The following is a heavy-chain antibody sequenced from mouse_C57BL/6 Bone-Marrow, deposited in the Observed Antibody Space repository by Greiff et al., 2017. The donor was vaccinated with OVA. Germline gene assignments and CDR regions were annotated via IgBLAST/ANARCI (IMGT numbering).Heavy chain of an antibody. CDR1: GFTFSSYG. CDR2: ISSGGSYT. CDR3: ARSPYYYGSRGYFDY. D-gene: IGHD1-1*01. J-gene: IGHJ2*01. V-gene: IGHV5-6*01. Sequence: EVQRVESGGDLVKPGGSLTLSCAASGFTFSSYGMSWVRQTPDKRLEWVATISSGGSYTYYPDSVKGRFTISRDNAKNTLYLQMSSLKSEDTAMYYCARSPYYYGSRGYFDYWGQGTTLTVSS.